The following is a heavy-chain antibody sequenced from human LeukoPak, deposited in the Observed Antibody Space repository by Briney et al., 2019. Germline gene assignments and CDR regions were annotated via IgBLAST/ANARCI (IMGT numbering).Heavy chain of an antibody. CDR3: SRAYSTGWLGINDY. Sequence: GGSLRLSCTASGFTFSDYAMTWVRQAPGKGLEWVGFIRNKANGGTADYAASVRGRFTISRDDSKTIAYLQMNSLKTEDTAVYFCSRAYSTGWLGINDYWGQGALVTVSS. CDR1: GFTFSDYA. J-gene: IGHJ4*02. D-gene: IGHD6-19*01. CDR2: IRNKANGGTA. V-gene: IGHV3-49*04.